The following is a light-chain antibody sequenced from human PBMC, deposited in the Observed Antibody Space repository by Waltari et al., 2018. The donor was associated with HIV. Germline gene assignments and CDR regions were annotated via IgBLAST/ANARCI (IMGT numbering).Light chain of an antibody. V-gene: IGLV1-44*01. CDR3: ALWDDSLNGVL. CDR1: SSNIGRNT. CDR2: SNN. J-gene: IGLJ2*01. Sequence: QSELSQPPSASGTPGQRVAISSSGSSSNIGRNTVNWYQQLPGTAPKLLIYSNNQRPSGVPDRFSGSKSGTSASLAITGLQSEDEADYYCALWDDSLNGVLFGGGTKLTVL.